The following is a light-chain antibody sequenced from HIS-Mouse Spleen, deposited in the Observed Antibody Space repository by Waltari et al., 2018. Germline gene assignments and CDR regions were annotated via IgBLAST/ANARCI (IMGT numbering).Light chain of an antibody. J-gene: IGLJ1*01. Sequence: QSALTQPRSVSGSPGQSVTISCTGTSRDVVGSNYVSWYQPHPGKAPKLTIYDVSKRPSGVPDRFSGSKSGNTASLTISGLQAEDEADYYCCSYAGSYTGVFGTGTKVTVL. V-gene: IGLV2-11*01. CDR2: DVS. CDR1: SRDVVGSNY. CDR3: CSYAGSYTGV.